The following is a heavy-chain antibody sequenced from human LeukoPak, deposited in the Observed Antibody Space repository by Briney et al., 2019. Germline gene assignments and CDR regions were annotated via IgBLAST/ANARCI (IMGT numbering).Heavy chain of an antibody. CDR3: ARGPYFLDF. J-gene: IGHJ4*02. Sequence: PGGSLRLSCAASGFTFSSYSMNWVRQAPGKGLEWVSRINGDGSSTSYADSVKGRFTIFRDNARNTLYLQMNSLRPDDSAIYKCARGPYFLDFWGPGTLVTVSS. V-gene: IGHV3-74*01. CDR1: GFTFSSYS. CDR2: INGDGSST.